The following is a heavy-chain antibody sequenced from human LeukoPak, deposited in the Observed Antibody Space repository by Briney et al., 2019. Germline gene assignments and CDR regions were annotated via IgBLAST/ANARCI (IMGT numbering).Heavy chain of an antibody. CDR1: GYTVPGYA. V-gene: IGHV1-18*01. J-gene: IGHJ3*02. CDR3: ATSVYCGGDCYSEESAFDI. D-gene: IGHD2-21*02. Sequence: ASVKVSCKAFGYTVPGYAINWVRQAPGQGLEWMGRISAYNGNTNYVQKLQGRVTMTTDTSTSTAYMELRSPRSDDTAVYFCATSVYCGGDCYSEESAFDIWGQGTMVTVSS. CDR2: ISAYNGNT.